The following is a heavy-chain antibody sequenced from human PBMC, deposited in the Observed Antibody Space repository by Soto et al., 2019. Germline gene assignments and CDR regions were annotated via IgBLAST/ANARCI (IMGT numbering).Heavy chain of an antibody. CDR3: ARGFGVGSSPYGMDV. D-gene: IGHD3-3*01. V-gene: IGHV1-69*13. CDR2: IVPVFGIA. CDR1: GGTFNSYG. Sequence: SVKVSCKASGGTFNSYGLNWVRQAPGRGLEWIGGIVPVFGIANYAQKFEGRVTITADGSTNTVYMELSSLRSEDTAVYYCARGFGVGSSPYGMDVWGQGTTVTVSS. J-gene: IGHJ6*02.